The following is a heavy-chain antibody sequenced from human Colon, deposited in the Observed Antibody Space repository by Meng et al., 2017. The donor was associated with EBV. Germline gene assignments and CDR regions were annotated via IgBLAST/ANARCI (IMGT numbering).Heavy chain of an antibody. V-gene: IGHV4-34*01. CDR2: TNHSGST. CDR1: VWAYSDDD. CDR3: ARLYPPDQWLLTSDTSEY. J-gene: IGHJ4*02. Sequence: PWDMVQCSPTEPLSLPSSAQVWAYSDDDCPGIRQPPGKGLEWIGETNHSGSTNYNPSLKSRVTISTDTSKNQFSLKVKSVTAADTAVYFCARLYPPDQWLLTSDTSEYWGQGTLVTVSS. D-gene: IGHD6-19*01.